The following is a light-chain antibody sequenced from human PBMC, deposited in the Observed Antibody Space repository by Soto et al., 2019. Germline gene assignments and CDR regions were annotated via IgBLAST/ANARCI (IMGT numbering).Light chain of an antibody. J-gene: IGKJ2*01. V-gene: IGKV3-15*01. CDR1: QSVTSK. Sequence: EIVMTQSPVTLSLSPGERATLSCSASQSVTSKLAWFQQKPGQAPRLLIYATSTRATGVPARFSGSGSGTDVTLTISSLQSEDFAVYSCQQYNNWPHTCGQGTKLEIK. CDR3: QQYNNWPHT. CDR2: ATS.